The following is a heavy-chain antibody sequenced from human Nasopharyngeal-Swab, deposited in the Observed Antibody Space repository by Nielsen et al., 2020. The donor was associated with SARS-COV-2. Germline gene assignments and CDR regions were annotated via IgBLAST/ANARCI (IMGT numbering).Heavy chain of an antibody. CDR1: GGSISSGSYY. CDR3: ARGSLYCSSTSCYGVGDYYYYGMDV. D-gene: IGHD2-2*01. V-gene: IGHV4-61*02. J-gene: IGHJ6*02. Sequence: SETLSLTCTVSGGSISSGSYYWSWIRQPAGKGLEWIGRIYTSGSTNYNPSLKSRVTISVDTSKNQFSLKLSSVTAADTAVYYCARGSLYCSSTSCYGVGDYYYYGMDVWGQGTTVTVSS. CDR2: IYTSGST.